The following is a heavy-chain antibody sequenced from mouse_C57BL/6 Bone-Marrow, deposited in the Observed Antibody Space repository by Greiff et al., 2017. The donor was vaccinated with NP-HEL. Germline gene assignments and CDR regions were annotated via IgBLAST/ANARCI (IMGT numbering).Heavy chain of an antibody. Sequence: QVQLQQSGAELMKPGASVKLSCKATGYTFTGYWIEWVKQRPGHGLEWIGEILPGSGSTNYIEKFKGKATFTADTSSNTAYMQLSSLTTEDSAIYYCARGASMDYWGQGTSVTVSS. CDR3: ARGASMDY. CDR1: GYTFTGYW. J-gene: IGHJ4*01. V-gene: IGHV1-9*01. CDR2: ILPGSGST.